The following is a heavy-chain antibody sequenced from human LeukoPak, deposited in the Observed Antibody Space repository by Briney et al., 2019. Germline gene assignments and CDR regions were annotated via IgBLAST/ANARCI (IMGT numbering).Heavy chain of an antibody. V-gene: IGHV3-72*01. CDR3: AKDAHSSGWYYFDY. Sequence: GGSLRLSCAVSGFTFSDHHMDWVRQAPGKGLEWVGRIRNKANSYTTEYAASVKGRFTVSRDDSKNSLYLQLNSLKTEDTAVYYCAKDAHSSGWYYFDYWGQGTLVTVSS. CDR2: IRNKANSYTT. J-gene: IGHJ4*02. CDR1: GFTFSDHH. D-gene: IGHD6-19*01.